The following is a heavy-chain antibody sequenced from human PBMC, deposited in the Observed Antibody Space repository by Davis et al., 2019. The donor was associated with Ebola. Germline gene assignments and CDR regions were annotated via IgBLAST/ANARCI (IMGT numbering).Heavy chain of an antibody. V-gene: IGHV3-73*01. Sequence: GESLKISCAASGFTFSGSAMHWVRQASGKGLEWVGRIRSKANSYATAYAASVKGRFTISRDDSKNTAYLQMNSLKTEDTAVYYYTSTTVTVDYWGQGTLVTVSS. CDR1: GFTFSGSA. D-gene: IGHD4-17*01. CDR3: TSTTVTVDY. J-gene: IGHJ4*02. CDR2: IRSKANSYAT.